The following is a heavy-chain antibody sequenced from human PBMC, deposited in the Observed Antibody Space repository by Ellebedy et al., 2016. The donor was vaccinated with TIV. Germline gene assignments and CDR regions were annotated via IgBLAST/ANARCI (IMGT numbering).Heavy chain of an antibody. CDR2: MNPNSGNT. CDR3: ARGERFLEWNPYFWFDP. J-gene: IGHJ5*02. V-gene: IGHV1-8*01. D-gene: IGHD3-3*01. Sequence: ASVKVSXKASGYTFTSYDINWVRQATGQGLEWMGWMNPNSGNTGYAQKFQGRVTMTRNTSISTAYMELSSLRSEDTAVYYCARGERFLEWNPYFWFDPWGQGTLVTVSS. CDR1: GYTFTSYD.